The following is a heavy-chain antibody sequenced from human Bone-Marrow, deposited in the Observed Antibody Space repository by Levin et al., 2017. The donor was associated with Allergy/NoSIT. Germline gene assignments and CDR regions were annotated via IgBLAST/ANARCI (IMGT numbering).Heavy chain of an antibody. CDR1: GFTFDDYA. CDR3: AKAMEASSLFDS. V-gene: IGHV3-43D*03. CDR2: VSWDGGST. J-gene: IGHJ4*02. D-gene: IGHD6-6*01. Sequence: GGSLRLSCVASGFTFDDYAMHWLRQAPGKGLQWVSLVSWDGGSTYYADSVKGRFSISRDNTKNSLYLHMNSLRPEDTAFYYCAKAMEASSLFDSWGRGTLVTVSS.